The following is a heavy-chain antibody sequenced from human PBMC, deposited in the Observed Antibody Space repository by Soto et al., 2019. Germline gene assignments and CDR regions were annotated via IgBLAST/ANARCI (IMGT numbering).Heavy chain of an antibody. D-gene: IGHD6-13*01. V-gene: IGHV1-69*06. Sequence: SVKVSCKASGGTFSSYAISWVRQAPGQGLEWMGGIIPIFGTASYAQKFQGRVTITADKSTSTAYMELGSLRSEDTAVYYCARDRGIAAAGLLTFDPWGPGTLVTVSS. J-gene: IGHJ5*02. CDR3: ARDRGIAAAGLLTFDP. CDR1: GGTFSSYA. CDR2: IIPIFGTA.